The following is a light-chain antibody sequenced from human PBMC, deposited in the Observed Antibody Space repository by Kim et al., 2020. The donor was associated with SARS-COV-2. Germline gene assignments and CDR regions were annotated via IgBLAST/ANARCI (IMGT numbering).Light chain of an antibody. CDR1: ALPKQY. V-gene: IGLV3-25*03. Sequence: PGQTARIPCSGYALPKQYAYWYQQKPGQAPVLVIYKDSERPSGIPERFSGSSSGTTVTLTLSGVQAEDEADFYCQSADSSGTSWVFGGGTQLTVL. CDR3: QSADSSGTSWV. J-gene: IGLJ3*02. CDR2: KDS.